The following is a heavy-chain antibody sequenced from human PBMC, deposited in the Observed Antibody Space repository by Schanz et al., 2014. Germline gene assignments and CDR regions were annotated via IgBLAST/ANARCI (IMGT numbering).Heavy chain of an antibody. J-gene: IGHJ4*02. D-gene: IGHD2-15*01. V-gene: IGHV3-23*01. Sequence: EVQLLESGGGLVEPGGSLRLSCAASGFSFSSYAMGWVRQARGKGLEWVSAMNESHSTIYYADSVRGRFTISRDNAENPLVLEKNQLRGGGPAGYYRARKVVGTDGGYYDNWGQGTLVIVSS. CDR3: ARKVVGTDGGYYDN. CDR1: GFSFSSYA. CDR2: MNESHSTI.